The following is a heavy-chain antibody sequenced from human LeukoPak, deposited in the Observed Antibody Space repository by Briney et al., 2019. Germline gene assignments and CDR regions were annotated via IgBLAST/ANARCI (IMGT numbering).Heavy chain of an antibody. J-gene: IGHJ4*02. V-gene: IGHV3-23*01. CDR2: IFPSGGEI. CDR1: GFTFSTFA. CDR3: ATYGQVLLPFES. D-gene: IGHD2-8*02. Sequence: GGSLRLSCAASGFTFSTFAMVWVRQPPGKGLEWVSSIFPSGGEIHYADSVRGRFTISRDNSKSTLSLQMNSLRAEDTAIYYCATYGQVLLPFESWGQGTLVTVSS.